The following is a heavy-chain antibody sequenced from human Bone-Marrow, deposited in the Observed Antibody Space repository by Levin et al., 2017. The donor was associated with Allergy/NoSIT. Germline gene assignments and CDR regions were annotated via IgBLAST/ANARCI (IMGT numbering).Heavy chain of an antibody. Sequence: PSQTLSLTCTVSGGSISSYYWSWIRQPPGKGLEWIGYIYYSGSTNYNPSLKSRVTISVDTSKNQFSLKLSSVTAADTAVYYCARSYSSSWYWLDYWGQGTLVTVSS. D-gene: IGHD6-13*01. CDR3: ARSYSSSWYWLDY. V-gene: IGHV4-59*01. CDR2: IYYSGST. CDR1: GGSISSYY. J-gene: IGHJ4*02.